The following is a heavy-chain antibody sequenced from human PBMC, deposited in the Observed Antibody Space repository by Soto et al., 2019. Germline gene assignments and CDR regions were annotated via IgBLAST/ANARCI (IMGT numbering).Heavy chain of an antibody. CDR2: IVVGSGNT. V-gene: IGHV1-58*01. Sequence: SVKVSCKASGFTFTSSAVQWVRQARGQRLEWIGWIVVGSGNTNYAQKFQERVTITRDMSTSTAYMELSSLRSEDTAVYYCAAYTIVGATDDFDYWGQGTLVTVSS. CDR3: AAYTIVGATDDFDY. J-gene: IGHJ4*02. CDR1: GFTFTSSA. D-gene: IGHD1-26*01.